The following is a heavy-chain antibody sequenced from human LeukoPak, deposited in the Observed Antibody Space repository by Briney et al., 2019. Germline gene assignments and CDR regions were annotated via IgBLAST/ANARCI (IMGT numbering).Heavy chain of an antibody. CDR2: IYSGGST. D-gene: IGHD1-26*01. CDR3: TAGSYYSPDY. J-gene: IGHJ4*02. CDR1: GFTVSSNY. Sequence: GGSLILSCAASGFTVSSNYMSWVRQAPGKGLEWVSVIYSGGSTYYADSVKGRFTISRDNSKNTLYLQMNSLRAEDTAVYYCTAGSYYSPDYWGQGTLVTVSS. V-gene: IGHV3-53*01.